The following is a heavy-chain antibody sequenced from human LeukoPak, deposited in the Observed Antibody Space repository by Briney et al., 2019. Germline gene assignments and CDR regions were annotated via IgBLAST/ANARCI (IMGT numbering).Heavy chain of an antibody. Sequence: GGSLRLSCAASGFTFDTNSMTWVRQAPGKGLEWVSVIGSGGGGIQYADSVKGRFTISRDNSKNTLYLQMNSLRAEDTAVYYCAKYAPPTTVATRYFDNWGQGTLVTVSS. V-gene: IGHV3-23*01. CDR1: GFTFDTNS. CDR3: AKYAPPTTVATRYFDN. J-gene: IGHJ4*02. CDR2: IGSGGGGI. D-gene: IGHD4-23*01.